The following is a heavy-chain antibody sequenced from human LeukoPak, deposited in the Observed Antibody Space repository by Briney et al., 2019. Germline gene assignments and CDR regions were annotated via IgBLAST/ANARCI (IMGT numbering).Heavy chain of an antibody. J-gene: IGHJ4*02. V-gene: IGHV3-74*01. CDR1: GFTFSSHW. Sequence: PGGSLRLSCAASGFTFSSHWMHWFRQAPGKGLVWVSGTNTDGTITNFADSVKGRFSISRDNTKNTLYLQLNNLGAEDTAVYYCVRGASAWYGTDYWGQGILVTVSS. D-gene: IGHD6-19*01. CDR3: VRGASAWYGTDY. CDR2: TNTDGTIT.